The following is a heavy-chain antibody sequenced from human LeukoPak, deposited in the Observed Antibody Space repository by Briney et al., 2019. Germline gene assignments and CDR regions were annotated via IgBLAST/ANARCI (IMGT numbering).Heavy chain of an antibody. CDR2: INPNSGGT. D-gene: IGHD3-10*01. CDR3: ARGPSLWFGELLLFDY. Sequence: GASVKVSCKASGYTFTGYYMHWVRQAPGQGLEWMGWINPNSGGTNYAQKFQGRVTMTRDTSISTAYMELSRLRSDDTAVYYCARGPSLWFGELLLFDYWGQGTPVTVSS. J-gene: IGHJ4*02. V-gene: IGHV1-2*02. CDR1: GYTFTGYY.